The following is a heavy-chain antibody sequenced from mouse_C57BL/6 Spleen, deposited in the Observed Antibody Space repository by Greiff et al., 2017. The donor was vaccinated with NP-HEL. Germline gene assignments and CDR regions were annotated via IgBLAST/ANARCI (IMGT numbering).Heavy chain of an antibody. CDR2: IDPSDSYT. D-gene: IGHD2-5*01. CDR1: GYTFTSYW. V-gene: IGHV1-69*01. CDR3: ARRAYDSNDEGYFDV. J-gene: IGHJ1*03. Sequence: QVQLQQPGAELVMPGASVKLSCKASGYTFTSYWMHWVKQRPGQGLEWIGEIDPSDSYTNYNQKFKGKSTLTVDTSSSTAYMQLSSLTSEDSAVYDCARRAYDSNDEGYFDVWGTGTTVTVSS.